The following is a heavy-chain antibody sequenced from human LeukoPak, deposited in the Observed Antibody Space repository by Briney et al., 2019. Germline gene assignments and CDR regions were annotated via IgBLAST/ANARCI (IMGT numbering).Heavy chain of an antibody. CDR1: GLTISSYW. CDR2: IHSDGSSR. J-gene: IGHJ4*02. Sequence: GGSLRLSCAASGLTISSYWMHWVRQAPGKGLVWVSRIHSDGSSRSYADSVKGRLTISRDNAKNTLYLQMNSLRVEDTAVYYCAKGGTTVVDYWGRGTLVTVSS. CDR3: AKGGTTVVDY. D-gene: IGHD4-23*01. V-gene: IGHV3-74*01.